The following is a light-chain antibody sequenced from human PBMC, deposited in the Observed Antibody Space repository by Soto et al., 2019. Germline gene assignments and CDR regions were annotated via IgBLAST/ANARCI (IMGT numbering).Light chain of an antibody. CDR3: SSHTSSSRYV. V-gene: IGLV2-14*01. CDR1: SSDVGGNH. J-gene: IGLJ1*01. Sequence: QSVLTQHASVSGSPGQSITISCTGTSSDVGGNHVSWYQQHPGKAPRLIIYDVSNRPSGISNRFSGSKSDNTASLTISGLQADDEADYYCSSHTSSSRYVFGTGTKLTVL. CDR2: DVS.